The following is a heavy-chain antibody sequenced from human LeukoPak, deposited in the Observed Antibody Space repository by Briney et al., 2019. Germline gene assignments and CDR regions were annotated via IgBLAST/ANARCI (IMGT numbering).Heavy chain of an antibody. Sequence: GGSLRLSCAASGFTFSHYSMSWIRQAPGKGLEWLSYISSTNTVTNYADSVKGRFTISRDNAKSTLYLQMDSLRDEDTALYYCARGYSNAWLNWFDPWGQGTLVTVSS. V-gene: IGHV3-11*06. CDR2: ISSTNTVT. CDR1: GFTFSHYS. J-gene: IGHJ5*02. CDR3: ARGYSNAWLNWFDP. D-gene: IGHD1-26*01.